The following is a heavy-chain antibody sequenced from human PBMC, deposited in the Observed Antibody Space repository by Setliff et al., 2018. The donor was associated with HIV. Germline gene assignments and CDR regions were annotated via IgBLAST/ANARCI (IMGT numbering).Heavy chain of an antibody. Sequence: GGSLRLSCAASGFTFSSYAMSWVRQAPGKGLEWVANIKQDGSEKYYVDSVKGRFTSSRDNAKNSLYLQMNSLRVEDTAVYYCATPRGLYSSSGWGQGTLVTVSS. CDR1: GFTFSSYA. CDR2: IKQDGSEK. J-gene: IGHJ4*02. V-gene: IGHV3-7*03. CDR3: ATPRGLYSSSG. D-gene: IGHD6-13*01.